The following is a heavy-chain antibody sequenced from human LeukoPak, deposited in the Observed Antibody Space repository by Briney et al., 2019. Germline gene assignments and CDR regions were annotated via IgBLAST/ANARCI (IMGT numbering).Heavy chain of an antibody. V-gene: IGHV3-30*03. D-gene: IGHD2-15*01. J-gene: IGHJ6*03. CDR2: ILYDGSNK. CDR1: GFTFSSYG. CDR3: ARVLRYCSGGNCYSGGLGYMDV. Sequence: GGSLRLSCAASGFTFSSYGMHWVRQAPGKGLEWVAVILYDGSNKYYADSVKGRFTISRDNSKNTLYLQMNSLRAEDTAVYYCARVLRYCSGGNCYSGGLGYMDVWGKGTTVTISS.